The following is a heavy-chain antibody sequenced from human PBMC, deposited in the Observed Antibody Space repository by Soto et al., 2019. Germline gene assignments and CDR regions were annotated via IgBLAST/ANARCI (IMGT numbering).Heavy chain of an antibody. Sequence: VQLVQSGAEVKKPGSSVKVSCKASGGTFSSYAISWVRQAPGQGLEWMGGIIPIFGTANYAQKVQGRVTITADESTSKAYMELSSLRSEDTAVYYCAREGTSDTHYDSSGYTRFDPWGQGTLVTVSS. CDR3: AREGTSDTHYDSSGYTRFDP. J-gene: IGHJ5*02. CDR2: IIPIFGTA. CDR1: GGTFSSYA. V-gene: IGHV1-69*01. D-gene: IGHD3-22*01.